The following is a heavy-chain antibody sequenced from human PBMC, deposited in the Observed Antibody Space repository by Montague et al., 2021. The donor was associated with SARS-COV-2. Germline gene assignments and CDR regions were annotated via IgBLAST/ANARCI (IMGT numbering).Heavy chain of an antibody. V-gene: IGHV4-34*01. D-gene: IGHD3-22*01. CDR2: INHRGST. CDR3: ARGRQHINMVVVVVTGGEYYFDF. CDR1: DGSFSDYS. Sequence: SETLSLTCAVYDGSFSDYSWTWIRQPPGKGLEWIGEINHRGSTNYNPSLKSRVIISVDTSKNQFSLKMTSVTAADTAVYYCARGRQHINMVVVVVTGGEYYFDFWGQGTLVAVSS. J-gene: IGHJ4*02.